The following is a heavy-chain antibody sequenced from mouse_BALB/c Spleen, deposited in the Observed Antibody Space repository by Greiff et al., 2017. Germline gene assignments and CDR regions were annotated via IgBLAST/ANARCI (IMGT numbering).Heavy chain of an antibody. Sequence: DVMLVESGGGLVKPGGSLKLSCAASGFTFSSYAMSWVRQTPEKRLEWVASISSGGSTYYPDSVKGRFTISRDNARNILYLQMSSLRSEDTAMYYCARAYSYFDYWGQGTTLTVSS. D-gene: IGHD6-5*01. CDR1: GFTFSSYA. J-gene: IGHJ2*01. CDR2: ISSGGST. V-gene: IGHV5-6-5*01. CDR3: ARAYSYFDY.